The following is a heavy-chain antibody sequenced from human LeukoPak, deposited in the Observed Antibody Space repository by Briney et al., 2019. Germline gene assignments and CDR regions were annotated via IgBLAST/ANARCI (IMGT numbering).Heavy chain of an antibody. D-gene: IGHD2-15*01. CDR1: GYTFTGYY. J-gene: IGHJ4*02. CDR2: INPNSGGT. CDR3: VRKSATRRTSEFDY. Sequence: ASVKVSCKASGYTFTGYYMHWVRQAPGQGLEWMGWINPNSGGTKYAQKFQGRVTMTRDTSITTAYMDLSSLGSDDTAVFYCVRKSATRRTSEFDYWGQGTPVTVSS. V-gene: IGHV1-2*02.